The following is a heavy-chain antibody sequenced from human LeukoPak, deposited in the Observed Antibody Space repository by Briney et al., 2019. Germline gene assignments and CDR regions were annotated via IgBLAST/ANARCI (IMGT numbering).Heavy chain of an antibody. CDR2: IYTGDGT. CDR1: GFSVNIDY. V-gene: IGHV3-66*02. Sequence: GGSLRLSCAASGFSVNIDYMSWGRQAPGKGLEWVSVIYTGDGTYYADSVKGRFTISRDNSKNTLYLQMNFLRPEDTAVYYCAREGEVGYFDSWGQGTLVTVSS. CDR3: AREGEVGYFDS. D-gene: IGHD1-26*01. J-gene: IGHJ4*02.